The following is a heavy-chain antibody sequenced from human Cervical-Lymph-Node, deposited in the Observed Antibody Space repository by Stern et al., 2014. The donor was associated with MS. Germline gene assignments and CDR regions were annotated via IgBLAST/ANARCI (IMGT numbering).Heavy chain of an antibody. J-gene: IGHJ2*01. V-gene: IGHV1-2*06. D-gene: IGHD4-17*01. Sequence: VQLVESGAEVKKPGASVKVSCKASGYTFTNYYIHWVRQAPGQGLEWVGRINPKFGGTNYAQKYRGRVSMTRDTSISTAYMELSSLKYDDTAVYYCAKDRDGDYENWYFDLWGRGTLLTVSS. CDR1: GYTFTNYY. CDR3: AKDRDGDYENWYFDL. CDR2: INPKFGGT.